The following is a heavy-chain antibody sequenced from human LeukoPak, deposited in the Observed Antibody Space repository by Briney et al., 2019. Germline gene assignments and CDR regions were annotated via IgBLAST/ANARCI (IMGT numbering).Heavy chain of an antibody. CDR3: ARQGYDILTGYIDAFDI. J-gene: IGHJ3*02. V-gene: IGHV4-59*08. CDR1: GGSISSYY. Sequence: SETLSLTCTVSGGSISSYYWSWIRQPPGKGLEWIGYISYSGSTNYNPSLKSRVTISIDTSKNQFSLKLRSVTVADTAIYYCARQGYDILTGYIDAFDIWGQGTMVTVSS. CDR2: ISYSGST. D-gene: IGHD3-9*01.